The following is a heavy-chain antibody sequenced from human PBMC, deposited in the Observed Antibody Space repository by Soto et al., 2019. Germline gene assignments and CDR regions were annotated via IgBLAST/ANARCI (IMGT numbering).Heavy chain of an antibody. V-gene: IGHV4-38-2*01. CDR3: ARTHSGSYYSVFNY. J-gene: IGHJ4*02. CDR2: IYRSGTT. D-gene: IGHD1-26*01. CDR1: NFSISSGYY. Sequence: PSETLSLTXVVSNFSISSGYYWGWIRQSPGKGLEWIASIYRSGTTSYNPSLKGRVTISVDPSKNQFSLMLTAVTAADTAVFYCARTHSGSYYSVFNYWGRGSLVTVSS.